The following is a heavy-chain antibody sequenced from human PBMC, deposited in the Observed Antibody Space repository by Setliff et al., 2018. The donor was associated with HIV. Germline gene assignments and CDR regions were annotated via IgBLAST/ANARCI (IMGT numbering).Heavy chain of an antibody. CDR3: ARGVPLLPPHY. V-gene: IGHV4-4*07. D-gene: IGHD2-21*02. CDR2: IYHSGST. J-gene: IGHJ4*02. CDR1: GGSISGFY. Sequence: SETLSLTCTVSGGSISGFYWNWIRQSAGKGLEWIGSIYHSGSTYYSPSLKSRVTISVDTSKSQFSLKLSSVTAADTAVYYCARGVPLLPPHYWGQGTLVTVSS.